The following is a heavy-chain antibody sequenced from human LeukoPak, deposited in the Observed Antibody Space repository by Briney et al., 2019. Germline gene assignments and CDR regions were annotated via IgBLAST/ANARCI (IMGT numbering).Heavy chain of an antibody. CDR3: AAYIVGGARGAFDI. Sequence: GASVKVSCKVSGYTLTELSMHWVRQAPGEGLEWMGGFDPEDGETIYAQKFQGRVTMTEDTSTDTAYMGLSSLRSEDTAVYYCAAYIVGGARGAFDIWGQGTMVTVSS. CDR2: FDPEDGET. V-gene: IGHV1-24*01. D-gene: IGHD2-15*01. CDR1: GYTLTELS. J-gene: IGHJ3*02.